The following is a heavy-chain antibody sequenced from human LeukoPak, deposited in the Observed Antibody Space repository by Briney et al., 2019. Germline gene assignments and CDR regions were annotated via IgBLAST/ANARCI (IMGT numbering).Heavy chain of an antibody. D-gene: IGHD6-19*01. Sequence: ASVKVCWKASGYTFTSYGISWVRQAPGQGLEWMGWISAYNGNTNYAQKLQGRVTMTADTSTSTAYMELRSLRSDDTAVYYCAREQWPVKHPDYWGQGTLVTVSS. J-gene: IGHJ4*02. V-gene: IGHV1-18*01. CDR2: ISAYNGNT. CDR3: AREQWPVKHPDY. CDR1: GYTFTSYG.